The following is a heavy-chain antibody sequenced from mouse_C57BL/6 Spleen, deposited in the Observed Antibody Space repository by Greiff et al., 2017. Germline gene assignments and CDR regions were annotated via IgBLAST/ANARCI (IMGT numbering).Heavy chain of an antibody. V-gene: IGHV7-3*01. CDR3: ARYEAYDPYYYAMDY. D-gene: IGHD6-5*01. J-gene: IGHJ4*01. CDR2: IRNKANGYTT. Sequence: DVKLVESGGGLVQPGGSLSLSCAASGFTFTDYYMSWVRQPPGKALEWLGFIRNKANGYTTEYSASVKGRFTISRDNSQSILYLQMNALRAEDSATYYCARYEAYDPYYYAMDYCGQGTSVTVSS. CDR1: GFTFTDYY.